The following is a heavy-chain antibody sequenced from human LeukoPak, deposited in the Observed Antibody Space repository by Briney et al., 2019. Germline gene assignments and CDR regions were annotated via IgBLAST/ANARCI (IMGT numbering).Heavy chain of an antibody. Sequence: SETLSLTCAVNGGSFSGYYWTSIRQPPGKGLEWIGQINHRGSSNYNPSLKSRVTISVDTSKNHFSLNLSSVTAADTAVYFCARSRLYDFSSSYPYYWGQGTLVTVSS. CDR1: GGSFSGYY. CDR2: INHRGSS. D-gene: IGHD3-3*01. J-gene: IGHJ4*02. V-gene: IGHV4-34*01. CDR3: ARSRLYDFSSSYPYY.